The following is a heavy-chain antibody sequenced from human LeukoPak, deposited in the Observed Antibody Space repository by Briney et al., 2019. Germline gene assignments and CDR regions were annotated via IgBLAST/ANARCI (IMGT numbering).Heavy chain of an antibody. CDR3: AREIYGRFDY. CDR1: AATFTNYA. Sequence: SVTLSFTASAATFTNYAINRVRQAHAQGLEWMGRIIPILDVTNYAQKFQGRVTMTTDTSTTTAYMELRSLRSDDTAVYYCAREIYGRFDYWGQGTLVTVSS. V-gene: IGHV1-69*04. J-gene: IGHJ4*02. D-gene: IGHD4-17*01. CDR2: IIPILDVT.